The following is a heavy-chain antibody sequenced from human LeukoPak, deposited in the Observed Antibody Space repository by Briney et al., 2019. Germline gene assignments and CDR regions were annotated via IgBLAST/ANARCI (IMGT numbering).Heavy chain of an antibody. CDR2: IYHSGST. J-gene: IGHJ4*02. D-gene: IGHD4-17*01. Sequence: SETLSLTCAVSGYSISSGYYWGWIRQPPGKGLEWIGSIYHSGSTYYNPSLKSRVTISVDTSKNQFSLKLSSVTAADTAVYYCARSVTVTTCDYWGQGTLVTVSS. CDR3: ARSVTVTTCDY. V-gene: IGHV4-38-2*01. CDR1: GYSISSGYY.